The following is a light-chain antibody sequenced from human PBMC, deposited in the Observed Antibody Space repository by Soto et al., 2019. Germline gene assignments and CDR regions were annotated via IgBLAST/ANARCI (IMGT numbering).Light chain of an antibody. V-gene: IGKV3-15*01. J-gene: IGKJ4*02. CDR1: QSISSS. CDR3: EQYGTWPPNLLT. CDR2: GAS. Sequence: EIVMTQSPVTLSVSPGEGATLSCRASQSISSSLAWYQQKPGQPPKLLIFGASTRATGIPARFSGSGSATELTLTITRLQSGDSVRYYCEQYGTWPPNLLTFGGGTKVEI.